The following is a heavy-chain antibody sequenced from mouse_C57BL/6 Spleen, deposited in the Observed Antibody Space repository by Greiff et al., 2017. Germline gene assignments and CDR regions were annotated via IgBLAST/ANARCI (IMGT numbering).Heavy chain of an antibody. CDR3: AREGNDPEAWFAY. CDR2: INPNNGGT. D-gene: IGHD2-3*01. V-gene: IGHV1-18*01. Sequence: EVQLQESGPELVKPGASVQIPCKASGYTFTDYNMDWVKPSHGKSLEWIGDINPNNGGTIYNQKFKGKATLTVDKSSSTAYMELRSLTSEDTAVYYCAREGNDPEAWFAYWGQGTLVTVSA. CDR1: GYTFTDYN. J-gene: IGHJ3*01.